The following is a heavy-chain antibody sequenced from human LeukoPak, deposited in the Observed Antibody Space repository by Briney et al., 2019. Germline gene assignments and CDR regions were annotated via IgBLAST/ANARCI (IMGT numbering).Heavy chain of an antibody. CDR3: ARVTRTNFWSGYDDY. D-gene: IGHD3-3*01. Sequence: SETLSLTCAVYGGSFSGYYWSWIRQPPGKGLEWIGEINHSGSTNYNPSLKSRVTISVDTSKNQFSLKLSSVTAADTAVYYCARVTRTNFWSGYDDYWGQGTLVTVSS. CDR1: GGSFSGYY. J-gene: IGHJ4*02. CDR2: INHSGST. V-gene: IGHV4-34*01.